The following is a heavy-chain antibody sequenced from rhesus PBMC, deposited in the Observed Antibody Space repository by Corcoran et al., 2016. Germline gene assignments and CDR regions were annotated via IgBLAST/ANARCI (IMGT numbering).Heavy chain of an antibody. V-gene: IGHV4S18*01. D-gene: IGHD1-26*01. J-gene: IGHJ4*01. CDR3: ARDRDNWNYFDY. CDR1: GCPISAMYR. CDR2: IYSSCGNT. Sequence: QVPPPESGPGVGKPSETLSPTCARSGCPISAMYRWSWIRQPPGKGLEWVGSIYSSCGNTYYNPSLKSRVTISTDTSKNQFSLKVSSVTAADTAVYYCARDRDNWNYFDYWGQGVLVTVSS.